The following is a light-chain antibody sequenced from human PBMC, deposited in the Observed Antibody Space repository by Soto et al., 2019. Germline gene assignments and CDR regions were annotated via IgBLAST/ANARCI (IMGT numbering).Light chain of an antibody. V-gene: IGKV3D-20*02. J-gene: IGKJ3*01. Sequence: ETVLTQSPGTLSLSPGERAILSCRASQSVSSSYLAWYQQKPGQAPRLLIYGASTRATGIPDRFSGGGSGTDFTLTISRLEPEDFAVYFCQQRSNWPPWTFGPGTKV. CDR3: QQRSNWPPWT. CDR1: QSVSSSY. CDR2: GAS.